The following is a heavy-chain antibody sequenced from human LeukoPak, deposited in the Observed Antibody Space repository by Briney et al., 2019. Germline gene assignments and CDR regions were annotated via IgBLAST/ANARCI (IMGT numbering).Heavy chain of an antibody. V-gene: IGHV3-48*03. CDR3: ARGARRAFDM. CDR1: GFSFSTYD. J-gene: IGHJ3*02. CDR2: ISEYGATT. Sequence: PGGSLRLSCAASGFSFSTYDMNWVRQAPGKGLEWVSYISEYGATTYYADSVKGRFTLSRDNAQNSLYLQVKSLRAEDTAVYYCARGARRAFDMWGQGTMVTVSS.